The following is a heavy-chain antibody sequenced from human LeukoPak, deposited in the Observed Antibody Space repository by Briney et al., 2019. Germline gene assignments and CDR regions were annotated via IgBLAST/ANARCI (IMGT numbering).Heavy chain of an antibody. Sequence: GGSLRLSCAASGFTFSSYAMSWVRQAPGRGLEWVSAISGSGGSTYYADSVKGRFTISRDNSKNTLYLQMNSLRAEDTAVYYCAKDYYRRNALDYWGQGTLVTVSS. CDR2: ISGSGGST. CDR3: AKDYYRRNALDY. J-gene: IGHJ4*02. CDR1: GFTFSSYA. D-gene: IGHD3-10*01. V-gene: IGHV3-23*01.